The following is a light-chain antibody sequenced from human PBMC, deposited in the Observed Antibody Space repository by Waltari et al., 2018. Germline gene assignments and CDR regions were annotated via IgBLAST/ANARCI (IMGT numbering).Light chain of an antibody. J-gene: IGKJ4*01. CDR1: QRVSNN. CDR2: GAS. CDR3: QQYNNWPPVT. V-gene: IGKV3-15*01. Sequence: EIVLTQSPGTLSLSSGERAALSCRASQRVSNNYLAWSQQKPGQAPRLLIYGASTRATGIPARFGGSGSGTEFTLTISSLQSEDFAVYYCQQYNNWPPVTFGGGTKVEIK.